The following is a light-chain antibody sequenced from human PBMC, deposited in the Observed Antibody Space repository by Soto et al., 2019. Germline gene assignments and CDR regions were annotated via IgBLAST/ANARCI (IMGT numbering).Light chain of an antibody. CDR2: DVA. CDR1: RSDVGGYNF. V-gene: IGLV2-11*01. CDR3: SSFAGSPVV. Sequence: QSALTQPRSVSGSPGQSVTISCTGTRSDVGGYNFVSWYQQHPGKAPTLIIYDVAKRPSGVPDRFSGSKSADTASLTISGLQAEDEADYYCSSFAGSPVVFGGGTKLTVL. J-gene: IGLJ2*01.